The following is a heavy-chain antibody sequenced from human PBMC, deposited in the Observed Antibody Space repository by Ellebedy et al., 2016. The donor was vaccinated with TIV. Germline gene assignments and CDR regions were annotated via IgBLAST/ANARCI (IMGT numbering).Heavy chain of an antibody. CDR3: ARVDHNGYSDY. V-gene: IGHV4-59*01. CDR2: IYYSGST. Sequence: MPSETLSLTCTVSGGSINNNYWSWIRQPPGKGLEWIGYIYYSGSTKYNPSLTSRVTISVDKSKNQFSLRLSSVTAADTAVYYCARVDHNGYSDYWGQGTLVTVSS. CDR1: GGSINNNY. J-gene: IGHJ4*02. D-gene: IGHD5-24*01.